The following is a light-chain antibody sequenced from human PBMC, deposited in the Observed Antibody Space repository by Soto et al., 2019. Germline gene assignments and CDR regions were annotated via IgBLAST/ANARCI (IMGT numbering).Light chain of an antibody. CDR1: QSVSSSY. CDR2: GAS. CDR3: QQYGSSPWYT. J-gene: IGKJ2*01. Sequence: EIVLTQSPGTLSLSPGERATLSCRASQSVSSSYLAWYQQKPGQAPRLLIYGASSMATGIPDRFSGSGSGTDFTLTISRLEPEDFAVYYCQQYGSSPWYTFGQGTKLEIK. V-gene: IGKV3-20*01.